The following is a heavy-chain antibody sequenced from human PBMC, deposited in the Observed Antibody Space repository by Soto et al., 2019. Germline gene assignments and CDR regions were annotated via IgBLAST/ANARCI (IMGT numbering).Heavy chain of an antibody. J-gene: IGHJ6*02. V-gene: IGHV4-4*02. CDR1: GESISSPTW. CDR3: ARVGSSWYLGMDV. D-gene: IGHD6-13*01. CDR2: MYHSGST. Sequence: PSETLSLTCAVSGESISSPTWWTWVRQPPGRGLEWIGEMYHSGSTNYKSSLKSRVTISVDKSKNQFSLKLSSVTAADTAVYYCARVGSSWYLGMDVWGQGTTVTVSS.